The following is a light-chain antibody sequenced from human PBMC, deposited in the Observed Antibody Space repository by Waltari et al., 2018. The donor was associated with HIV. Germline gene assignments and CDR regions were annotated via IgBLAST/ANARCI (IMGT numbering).Light chain of an antibody. CDR2: GAS. J-gene: IGKJ4*01. CDR1: HSVSSSY. V-gene: IGKV3-20*01. CDR3: QQYGSSPLT. Sequence: EIVLTQSPGPLSLSPGKRATLSCRASHSVSSSYLAWYQQKPGQAPRLLIYGASSRATGIPDRFSGSGSGTDFTLTISRLEPEDFAVFYCQQYGSSPLTFGGGTKVEIK.